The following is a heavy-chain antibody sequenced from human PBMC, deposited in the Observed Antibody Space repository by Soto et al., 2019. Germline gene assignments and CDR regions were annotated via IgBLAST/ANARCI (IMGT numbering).Heavy chain of an antibody. V-gene: IGHV4-38-2*02. D-gene: IGHD1-1*01. CDR1: GYSIDSGYY. CDR2: IYYTGNS. Sequence: QVHLQESGPGLVKSSETLFLTCSVSGYSIDSGYYWGWMRQPPGKGLEWLARIYYTGNSYYNPSLKSRVSISVDTSKNQFSLNVTSLTSADTAVYYCVRVARTYGQDKLWGHGTLVTVSS. CDR3: VRVARTYGQDKL. J-gene: IGHJ4*01.